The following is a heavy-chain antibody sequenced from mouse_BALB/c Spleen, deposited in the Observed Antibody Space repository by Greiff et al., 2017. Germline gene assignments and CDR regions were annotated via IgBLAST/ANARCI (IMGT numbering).Heavy chain of an antibody. V-gene: IGHV3-2*02. D-gene: IGHD2-1*01. CDR2: ISYSGST. Sequence: EVKLQESGPGLVKPSQSLSLTCTVTGYSITSDYAWNWIRQFPGNKLEWMGYISYSGSTSYNPSLKSRISITRDTSKNQFFLQLNSVTTEDTATYYCARSLYYYFDYWGQGTTLTVSS. CDR1: GYSITSDYA. CDR3: ARSLYYYFDY. J-gene: IGHJ2*01.